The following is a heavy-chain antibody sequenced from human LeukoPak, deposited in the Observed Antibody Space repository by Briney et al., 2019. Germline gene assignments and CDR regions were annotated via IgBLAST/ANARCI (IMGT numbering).Heavy chain of an antibody. CDR2: ISDGST. CDR3: AKDLNGYSSSSGVFDY. V-gene: IGHV3-23*01. Sequence: PGGSLRLSCAASGFTFSSYAVSWVRQAPGKGLEWVSAISDGSTYYADSVKGRFTISRDNSKNTLYLQMNSLRAEDTAVYYCAKDLNGYSSSSGVFDYWGQGTLVTVSS. CDR1: GFTFSSYA. J-gene: IGHJ4*02. D-gene: IGHD6-6*01.